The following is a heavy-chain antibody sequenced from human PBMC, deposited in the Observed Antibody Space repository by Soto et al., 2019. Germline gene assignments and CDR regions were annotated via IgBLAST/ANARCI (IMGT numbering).Heavy chain of an antibody. Sequence: SETLSLTCTVSDGSISSYYWSWIRQPPGKGLEWIGYIYYSGSTNYNPSLKSRVTISVDTSKNQFSLKLSSVTAADTAVYYCARSGVGNYYGSGSYPPGRYYYGMDVWGQGTTVTVSS. V-gene: IGHV4-59*01. CDR1: DGSISSYY. J-gene: IGHJ6*02. CDR2: IYYSGST. CDR3: ARSGVGNYYGSGSYPPGRYYYGMDV. D-gene: IGHD3-10*01.